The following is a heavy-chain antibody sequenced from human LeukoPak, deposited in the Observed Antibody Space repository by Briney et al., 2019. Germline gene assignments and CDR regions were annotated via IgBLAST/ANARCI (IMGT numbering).Heavy chain of an antibody. CDR1: GFTFSNYA. CDR3: AKGQNVLRYFDWLSTTQIFDY. Sequence: PGGSLRLSCAASGFTFSNYAMTWVRQAPGKGLEWVSAISGSGGSTYYADSVKGRFTISRDNSKNTLYLQMNSLRAEDTAVYYCAKGQNVLRYFDWLSTTQIFDYWGQGTLVTVSS. J-gene: IGHJ4*02. D-gene: IGHD3-9*01. CDR2: ISGSGGST. V-gene: IGHV3-23*01.